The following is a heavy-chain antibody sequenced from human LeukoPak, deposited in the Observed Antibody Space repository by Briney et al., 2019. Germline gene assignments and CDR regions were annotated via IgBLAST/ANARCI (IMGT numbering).Heavy chain of an antibody. CDR3: ASINSNSWYWYYFDY. CDR2: IYSGDST. J-gene: IGHJ4*02. V-gene: IGHV3-53*01. D-gene: IGHD6-13*01. CDR1: GFTVSSNY. Sequence: RGCLRLSCAASGFTVSSNYMSWVRQAPGEGLEWVSVIYSGDSTYYADSVKGRFTISRDNSKNTLYLQMNSQRAEDTPVYYSASINSNSWYWYYFDYWGQGTLVTVSS.